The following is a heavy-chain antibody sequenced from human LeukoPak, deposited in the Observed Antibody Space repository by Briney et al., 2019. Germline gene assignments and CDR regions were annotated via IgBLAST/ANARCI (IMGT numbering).Heavy chain of an antibody. V-gene: IGHV3-11*03. J-gene: IGHJ4*02. CDR1: GVTFSDYY. D-gene: IGHD3-10*01. CDR2: ISTGGSYI. Sequence: GGSLRLSCAASGVTFSDYYMSWIRQAPGKGLEWVSCISTGGSYISYADSVKGRFTISRDNAKNSLYLQMNSLRAEDTAVYYCARSNREFASGSGDFWGQGTLVTVSS. CDR3: ARSNREFASGSGDF.